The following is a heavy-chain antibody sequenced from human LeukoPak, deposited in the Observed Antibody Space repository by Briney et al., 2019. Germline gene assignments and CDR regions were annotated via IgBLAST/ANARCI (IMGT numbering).Heavy chain of an antibody. Sequence: PSETLSLTCTVSGGSISSGDYYWSWIRQPPGKGLEWIGYIYYSGSTYYNPSLKSRVTISVDTSKNQFSLKLSSVTAADTAVYYCARESSGYDPFDYWGQGTLVTVSS. J-gene: IGHJ4*02. V-gene: IGHV4-30-4*01. CDR3: ARESSGYDPFDY. CDR1: GGSISSGDYY. CDR2: IYYSGST. D-gene: IGHD5-12*01.